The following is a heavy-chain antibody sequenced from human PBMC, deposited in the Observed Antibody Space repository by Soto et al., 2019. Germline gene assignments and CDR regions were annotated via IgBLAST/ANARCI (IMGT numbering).Heavy chain of an antibody. D-gene: IGHD5-12*01. CDR3: ARVYGWQRFPYYYYGMDV. CDR1: GYTFTSYY. J-gene: IGHJ6*02. CDR2: INPSGGST. Sequence: ASVKGSCKASGYTFTSYYMHWVRQAPGQGLEWMGIINPSGGSTSYAQKFQGRVTMTRDTSTSTVYMELSSLRSEDTAVYYCARVYGWQRFPYYYYGMDVWGQGTTVSVSS. V-gene: IGHV1-46*03.